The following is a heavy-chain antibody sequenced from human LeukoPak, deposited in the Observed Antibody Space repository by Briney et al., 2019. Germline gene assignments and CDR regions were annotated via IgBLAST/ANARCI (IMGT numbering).Heavy chain of an antibody. Sequence: ASVKVSCKASGYTFTSYDINWVRQATGQGLEWMGWMNPNSGNTGYAQKLQGRVTMTTDTSTSTAYMELRSLRSDDTAVYYCARLNCGGDCYTASHDYWGQGTLVTVSS. J-gene: IGHJ4*02. D-gene: IGHD2-21*02. CDR3: ARLNCGGDCYTASHDY. CDR2: MNPNSGNT. V-gene: IGHV1-8*02. CDR1: GYTFTSYD.